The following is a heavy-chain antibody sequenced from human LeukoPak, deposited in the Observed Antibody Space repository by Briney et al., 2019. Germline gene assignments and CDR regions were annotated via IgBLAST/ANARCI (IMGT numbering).Heavy chain of an antibody. V-gene: IGHV3-48*04. CDR2: ISSSSSTI. Sequence: GGSLRLSCAASGFTFSSHWMHWVRQAPGKGLEWVSYISSSSSTIYYADSVKGRFTISRDNAKNSLYLQMNSLRAEDTAVYYCARGRAELSSSWYYFDYWGQGTLVTVSS. D-gene: IGHD6-13*01. J-gene: IGHJ4*01. CDR1: GFTFSSHW. CDR3: ARGRAELSSSWYYFDY.